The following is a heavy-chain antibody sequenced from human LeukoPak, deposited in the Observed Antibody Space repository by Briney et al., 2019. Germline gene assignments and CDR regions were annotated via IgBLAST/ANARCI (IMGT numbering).Heavy chain of an antibody. V-gene: IGHV3-23*01. CDR3: AKDRVIFTPLYYFDY. CDR2: ISGSGGST. CDR1: GFTFSSYA. D-gene: IGHD3-10*01. J-gene: IGHJ4*02. Sequence: GGSLRLSCAASGFTFSSYAMSWVRQAPGKGLEWVSAISGSGGSTYYADSVKGRFTISRDNSKNTLYLQMNSLRAEDTAVYYRAKDRVIFTPLYYFDYWGQGTLVTVSS.